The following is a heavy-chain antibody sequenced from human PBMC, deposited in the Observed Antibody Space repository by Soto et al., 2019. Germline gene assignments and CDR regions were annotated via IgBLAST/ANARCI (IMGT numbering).Heavy chain of an antibody. CDR2: IDPSDSQT. D-gene: IGHD3-22*01. V-gene: IGHV5-10-1*01. CDR3: ARQIYDSDTGPNFQYYFDS. CDR1: GYSFAGYW. Sequence: GESLKISCKGSGYSFAGYWITWVRQKPGKGLEWMGRIDPSDSQTYYSPSFRGHVTISVTKSITTVFLQWSSLRASDTAMYYCARQIYDSDTGPNFQYYFDSWGQGTPVTISS. J-gene: IGHJ4*02.